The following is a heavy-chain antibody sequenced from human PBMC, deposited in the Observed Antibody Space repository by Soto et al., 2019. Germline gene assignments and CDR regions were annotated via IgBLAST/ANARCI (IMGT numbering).Heavy chain of an antibody. CDR3: ARDQPIAAAVTWFAP. J-gene: IGHJ5*02. CDR1: GYTFTGFY. CDR2: INPNSGVT. D-gene: IGHD6-13*01. Sequence: ASVQVSCKASGYTFTGFYMHSVRQAPGQGLEWMGWINPNSGVTNYAQKFQGWVTMTRDTTISTAYMELSRLRSADTAVYYCARDQPIAAAVTWFAPWGQGPLSPSPQ. V-gene: IGHV1-2*04.